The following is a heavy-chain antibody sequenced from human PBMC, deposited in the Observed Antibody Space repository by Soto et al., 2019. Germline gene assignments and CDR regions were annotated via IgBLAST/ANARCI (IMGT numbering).Heavy chain of an antibody. CDR1: GGSFSDFH. CDR2: INLRGNT. Sequence: PSEILSLTCAVYGGSFSDFHWSWIRQPPGKGLEWIAEINLRGNTNYNPSLKSRVTMSVDTSQNQFSLKMTSVTAADTAVYYCARTHYSMDVWDKGTTVTVSS. J-gene: IGHJ6*03. CDR3: ARTHYSMDV. V-gene: IGHV4-34*01.